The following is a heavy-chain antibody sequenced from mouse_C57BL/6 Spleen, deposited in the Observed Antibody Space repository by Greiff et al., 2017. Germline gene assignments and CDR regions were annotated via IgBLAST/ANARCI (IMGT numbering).Heavy chain of an antibody. Sequence: VQLQQSGPGLVKPSQSLSLTCSVSGYSITSGYYWNWIRQLPGNKLEWMGYISYDGSNNYNPSLKNRVSITRDTAKNQFFLKLNALPPEDTATYYCARGPNYSPFALDYWGQGTSVTVSS. CDR1: GYSITSGYY. D-gene: IGHD1-3*01. J-gene: IGHJ4*01. CDR2: ISYDGSN. CDR3: ARGPNYSPFALDY. V-gene: IGHV3-6*01.